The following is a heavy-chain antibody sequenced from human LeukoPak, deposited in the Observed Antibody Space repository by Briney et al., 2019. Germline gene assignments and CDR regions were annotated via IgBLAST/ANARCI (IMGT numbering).Heavy chain of an antibody. CDR3: ARDRAPVLRFLEWPYNWFDP. CDR1: GGAFSSYA. J-gene: IGHJ5*02. V-gene: IGHV1-69*13. D-gene: IGHD3-3*01. CDR2: IIPIFGTA. Sequence: VASVKVSCKASGGAFSSYAISWVRQAPGQGLEWMGGIIPIFGTANYAQKFQGRVTITADESTSTAYMELSSLRSEGTAVYYCARDRAPVLRFLEWPYNWFDPWGQGTLVTVSS.